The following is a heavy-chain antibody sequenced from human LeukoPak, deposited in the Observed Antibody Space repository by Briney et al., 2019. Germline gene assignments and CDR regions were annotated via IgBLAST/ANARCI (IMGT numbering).Heavy chain of an antibody. CDR3: ARHEAQDFDY. J-gene: IGHJ4*02. V-gene: IGHV4-39*01. CDR1: GGSISSSNYY. Sequence: SETLSLTCTVSGGSISSSNYYWGWLRQPPGKGLEWIGSIYYSGTTYYSSSLKSRVIISVDTSKNQFSLKLSSVTATDTAVYYCARHEAQDFDYWGQGTLVTVSS. CDR2: IYYSGTT.